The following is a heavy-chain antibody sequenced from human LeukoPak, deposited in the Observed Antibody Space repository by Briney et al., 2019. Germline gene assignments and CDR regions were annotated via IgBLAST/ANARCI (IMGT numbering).Heavy chain of an antibody. D-gene: IGHD2-15*01. CDR3: ARGPIVVVVADPFDY. CDR1: GYTFTGYY. J-gene: IGHJ4*02. CDR2: INPNSGGT. Sequence: ASVKVSCKASGYTFTGYYMHWVRQAPGQGLEWMGWINPNSGGTNYAQKFQGRVTMTRDTSISTAYMELSRLRSDDTAVYYCARGPIVVVVADPFDYWGRGTLVTVSS. V-gene: IGHV1-2*02.